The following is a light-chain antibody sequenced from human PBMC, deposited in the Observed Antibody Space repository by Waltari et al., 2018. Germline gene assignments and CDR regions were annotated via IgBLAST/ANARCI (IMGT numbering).Light chain of an antibody. J-gene: IGKJ4*01. V-gene: IGKV4-1*01. CDR3: QQYYNTPLT. CDR2: WAS. CDR1: QTVLYSSNNQNY. Sequence: IVMTQSPDSLAVSLGERATINCKSSQTVLYSSNNQNYLAWYQQKPRQPPKLLIYWASTRESGVPDRFSGSGSGTDFTLTISSLQAEDVAVYYCQQYYNTPLTFGGGTKVEIK.